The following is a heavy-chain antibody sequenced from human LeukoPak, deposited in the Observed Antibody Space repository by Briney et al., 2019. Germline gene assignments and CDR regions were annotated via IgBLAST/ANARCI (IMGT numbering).Heavy chain of an antibody. J-gene: IGHJ2*01. Sequence: GSLRLSCAASGFTFSSYGMHWVRQAPGKGLEWVAFIRYDGSNKYYADSVKGRFTISRDNSKNTLYLQMNSLRAEDTAVYYCARGPHDSSGYYLTLWGRGTPVTVSS. CDR3: ARGPHDSSGYYLTL. V-gene: IGHV3-30*02. D-gene: IGHD3-22*01. CDR1: GFTFSSYG. CDR2: IRYDGSNK.